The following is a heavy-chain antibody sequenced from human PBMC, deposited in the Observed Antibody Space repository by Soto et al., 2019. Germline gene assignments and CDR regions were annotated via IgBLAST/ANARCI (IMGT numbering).Heavy chain of an antibody. Sequence: QITLKESGPTLVKPTQTLTLTCTFSGFSLSTSGVGVGWIRQPPGKALEWLALIYWDDDKRYSPSLKSRLTITKDTSKNQVLPNMTNMDPVDTATYYCALVTYYYDSRGYTQDWYFDLWGRGTLVTFSS. CDR2: IYWDDDK. V-gene: IGHV2-5*02. CDR1: GFSLSTSGVG. CDR3: ALVTYYYDSRGYTQDWYFDL. J-gene: IGHJ2*01. D-gene: IGHD3-22*01.